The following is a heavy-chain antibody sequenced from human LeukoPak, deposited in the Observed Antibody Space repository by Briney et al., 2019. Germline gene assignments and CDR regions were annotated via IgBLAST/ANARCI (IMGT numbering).Heavy chain of an antibody. V-gene: IGHV3-23*01. J-gene: IGHJ4*02. CDR1: GFTFSSYG. CDR3: AKDLFACSSTSCYSPSH. Sequence: PGGTLRLSCAASGFTFSSYGMSWVRQAPGKGLEWVSAISGSGGSTYYADSVKGRFTISRDNSKNTLYLQMNSLRAEDTAVYYCAKDLFACSSTSCYSPSHWGPGTLVT. D-gene: IGHD2-2*01. CDR2: ISGSGGST.